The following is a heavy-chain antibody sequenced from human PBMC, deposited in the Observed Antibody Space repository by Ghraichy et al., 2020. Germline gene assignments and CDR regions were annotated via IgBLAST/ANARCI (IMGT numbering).Heavy chain of an antibody. Sequence: GGSLRLSCGASGFTFGRFWMHWVRQAPGKGLVWVSRISDNDGSWTNYAHSVRRRFTISRDNAKSTLYLQMDSLRPEDTAVYYCGRDLGGAAGSSGQGTLVTV. CDR3: GRDLGGAAGS. CDR1: GFTFGRFW. CDR2: ISDNDGSWT. V-gene: IGHV3-74*01. D-gene: IGHD3-16*01. J-gene: IGHJ5*02.